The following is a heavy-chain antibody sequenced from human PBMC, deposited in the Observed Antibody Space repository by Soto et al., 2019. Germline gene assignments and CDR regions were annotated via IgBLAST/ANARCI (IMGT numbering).Heavy chain of an antibody. D-gene: IGHD5-18*01. Sequence: ASVKVSCKASGDTFSYVISLVRQAPGQGLEWMGWISAYNGNTNYAQKLQGRVTMTRDTSTSTVYMELSSLRSEDTAVYYCARVYPSDTRYGYVGNNWFDPWGQGTLVTVSS. J-gene: IGHJ5*02. CDR2: ISAYNGNT. CDR3: ARVYPSDTRYGYVGNNWFDP. CDR1: GDTFSYV. V-gene: IGHV1-18*01.